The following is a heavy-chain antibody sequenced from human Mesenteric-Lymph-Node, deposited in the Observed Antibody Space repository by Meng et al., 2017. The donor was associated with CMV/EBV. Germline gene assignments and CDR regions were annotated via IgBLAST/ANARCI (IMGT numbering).Heavy chain of an antibody. V-gene: IGHV1-69*05. Sequence: SVKVSCKTSGYRFDTHGITWVRQAPGQGLEWMGGIIPIFGTANYAQKFQGRVTITTDESTSTAYMELSSLRSEDTAVYYCARGPLLRYFDWLSREWYFTLLGRVTLVPLSS. CDR2: IIPIFGTA. J-gene: IGHJ2*01. D-gene: IGHD3-9*01. CDR3: ARGPLLRYFDWLSREWYFTL. CDR1: GYRFDTHG.